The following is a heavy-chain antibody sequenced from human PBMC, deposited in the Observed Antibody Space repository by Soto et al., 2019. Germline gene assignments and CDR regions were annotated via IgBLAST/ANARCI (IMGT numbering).Heavy chain of an antibody. Sequence: GGSLRLSCAASGFTFSSYAVSWVCQAPGKGPEWISSISGSGSTIYYADSVKGRFTISRDNSKNTLYLQMSSLRAEDTAVYYCAKVFYHYDSSGYYYFDYWGQGTLVTVSS. CDR1: GFTFSSYA. CDR3: AKVFYHYDSSGYYYFDY. V-gene: IGHV3-23*01. D-gene: IGHD3-22*01. CDR2: ISGSGSTI. J-gene: IGHJ4*02.